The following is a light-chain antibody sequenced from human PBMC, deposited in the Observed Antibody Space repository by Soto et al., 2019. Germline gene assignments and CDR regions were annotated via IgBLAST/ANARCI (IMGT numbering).Light chain of an antibody. CDR3: AAWDVSLKAYV. Sequence: QSVLTQPPSASGIPGLGVTISCSGSSSNIGTNSVDWYQQVPGAAPDLLIHTNNQRPSGVTDRFSASKSGASASLAIRGLQSQDEADYYCAAWDVSLKAYVFGTGTKVTVL. J-gene: IGLJ1*01. CDR1: SSNIGTNS. CDR2: TNN. V-gene: IGLV1-44*01.